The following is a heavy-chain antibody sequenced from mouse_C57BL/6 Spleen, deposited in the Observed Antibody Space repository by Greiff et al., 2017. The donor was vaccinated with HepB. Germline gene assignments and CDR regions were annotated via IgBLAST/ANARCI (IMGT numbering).Heavy chain of an antibody. D-gene: IGHD2-2*01. CDR1: GYTFTSYG. Sequence: VQLQESGAELARPGASVKLSCKASGYTFTSYGIGGVKQRTGQGLEWIGEINPRSGNTNYNEKFKGKATLTADKSSSTAYMELRSLTSEDSAVYFCARSTMVTTYYFDYWGQGTTLTVSS. CDR2: INPRSGNT. J-gene: IGHJ2*01. CDR3: ARSTMVTTYYFDY. V-gene: IGHV1-81*01.